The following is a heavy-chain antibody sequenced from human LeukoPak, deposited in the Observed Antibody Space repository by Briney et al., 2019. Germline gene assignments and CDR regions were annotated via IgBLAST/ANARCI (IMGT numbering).Heavy chain of an antibody. V-gene: IGHV1-18*01. J-gene: IGHJ4*02. Sequence: GASVMVSCNTSSYTFTSYDISCVRHAPGQGLEWMGWISAYNDNTNYAQNLQGRLTTTTDTSTSTTYMELRSLISDDTAVYYCARVCSTSCYKGGVFDYWSQGTLVTVSS. CDR2: ISAYNDNT. CDR1: SYTFTSYD. D-gene: IGHD2-2*02. CDR3: ARVCSTSCYKGGVFDY.